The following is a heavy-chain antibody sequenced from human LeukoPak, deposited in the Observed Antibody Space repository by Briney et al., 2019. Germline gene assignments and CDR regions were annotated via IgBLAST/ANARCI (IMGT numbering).Heavy chain of an antibody. J-gene: IGHJ3*02. CDR3: ARAIDSCGYSDAFDI. D-gene: IGHD3-22*01. V-gene: IGHV3-23*01. Sequence: PGGSLRLSCAASGFTSITYAMSWVRQAPGKGLEWVSAISGSGGSTYYVDSVKGRFTISRDNAKKSLFLQMNGLRLEDTALYYCARAIDSCGYSDAFDIWGQGTMVIVS. CDR1: GFTSITYA. CDR2: ISGSGGST.